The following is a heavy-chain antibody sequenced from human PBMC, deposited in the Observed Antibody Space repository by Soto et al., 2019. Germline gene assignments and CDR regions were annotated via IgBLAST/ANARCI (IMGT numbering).Heavy chain of an antibody. J-gene: IGHJ4*02. D-gene: IGHD6-13*01. CDR1: GFTFSSYG. CDR2: ISYDGSNK. V-gene: IGHV3-30*18. CDR3: AKNCPSGWYHY. Sequence: QVQLVESGGGVVQPGRSLRLSCAASGFTFSSYGIHWVRQAPGKGLEWAAVISYDGSNKYYADSVKGRFTISRDNSKNTLYLQMNSLRDEDTAVYYCAKNCPSGWYHYWGQGTLVTVSS.